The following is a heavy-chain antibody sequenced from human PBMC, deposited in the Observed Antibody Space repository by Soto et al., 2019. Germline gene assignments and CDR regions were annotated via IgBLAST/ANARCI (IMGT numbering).Heavy chain of an antibody. CDR3: ARDRYSSGWTPIDY. Sequence: GGSLRLSCAASGFTFSSYAMHWVRQAPGKGLEWVAVISYDGSNKYYADSVKGRFTISRDNSKNTLSLQMNSLRAEDTAVYYCARDRYSSGWTPIDYWGQGTLVTVSS. V-gene: IGHV3-30-3*01. CDR1: GFTFSSYA. D-gene: IGHD6-19*01. CDR2: ISYDGSNK. J-gene: IGHJ4*02.